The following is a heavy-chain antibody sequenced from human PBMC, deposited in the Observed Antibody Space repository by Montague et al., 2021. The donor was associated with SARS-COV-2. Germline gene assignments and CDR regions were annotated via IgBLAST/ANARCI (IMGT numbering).Heavy chain of an antibody. CDR3: ARGGHQLRFGLDV. CDR1: GGSLSGYY. Sequence: SETLSLTCAVYGGSLSGYYWSWIRQPPGKGLEWIGEISHSGSTNYNPSLKSRVTISIDTSKNQFSLKMTSVTAADTAVYYCARGGHQLRFGLDVWGQGTTVTVSS. J-gene: IGHJ6*02. V-gene: IGHV4-34*01. CDR2: ISHSGST. D-gene: IGHD3-16*01.